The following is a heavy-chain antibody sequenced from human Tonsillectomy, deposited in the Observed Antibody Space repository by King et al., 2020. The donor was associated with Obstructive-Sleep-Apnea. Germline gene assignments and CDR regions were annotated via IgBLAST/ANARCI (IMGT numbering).Heavy chain of an antibody. CDR2: ISSSSSYI. V-gene: IGHV3-21*01. CDR3: ARVWGYDSSGYYYGY. CDR1: GFTFSSYS. J-gene: IGHJ4*02. Sequence: VQLVESGGGLVKPGGSLRLSCAASGFTFSSYSMNWVRQAPGKGLEWVSSISSSSSYIYYADSVKGRFTISRDNAKNSLYLQMNSLRAEDTAVYYCARVWGYDSSGYYYGYWGQGTLVTVSS. D-gene: IGHD3-22*01.